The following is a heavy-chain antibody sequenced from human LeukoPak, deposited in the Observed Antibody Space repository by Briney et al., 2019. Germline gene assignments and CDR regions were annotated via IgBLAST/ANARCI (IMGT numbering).Heavy chain of an antibody. CDR2: IYYSGST. Sequence: SETLSLTCTVSGGSVSSGSYYWSWIRQPPGKGLEWIGYIYYSGSTNYNPSLKSRVTISVDTSKNQFSLKLSSVTAADTVVYYCARTKDSSGWYGYFDYWGQGTLVTASS. CDR1: GGSVSSGSYY. D-gene: IGHD6-19*01. J-gene: IGHJ4*02. V-gene: IGHV4-61*01. CDR3: ARTKDSSGWYGYFDY.